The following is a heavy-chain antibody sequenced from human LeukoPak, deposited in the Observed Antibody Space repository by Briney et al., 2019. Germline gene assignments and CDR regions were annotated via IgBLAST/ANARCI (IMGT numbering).Heavy chain of an antibody. D-gene: IGHD1-26*01. V-gene: IGHV1-8*01. CDR2: MNPSSGNT. Sequence: ASVKVSCKASGYTFTSYDINWVRQATGQGLEWMGWMNPSSGNTGYAQKFQGRVTMTRNTSISTAYMELSSLRSEDTAVYYCAREWELLPIFDYWGQGTLVTVSS. CDR1: GYTFTSYD. J-gene: IGHJ4*02. CDR3: AREWELLPIFDY.